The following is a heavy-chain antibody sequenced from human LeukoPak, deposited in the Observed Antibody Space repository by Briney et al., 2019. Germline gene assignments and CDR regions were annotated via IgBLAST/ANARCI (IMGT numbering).Heavy chain of an antibody. V-gene: IGHV3-53*01. CDR3: ARGNWNYPFDY. J-gene: IGHJ4*02. D-gene: IGHD1-7*01. CDR2: IYSSDSK. CDR1: GFTVSSNY. Sequence: GGSLRLSRAASGFTVSSNYMSWVRQAPGKGLEWVSVIYSSDSKYYADSVKGRFTISRDNSKNTLYLQMNSLRAEDTAVYYCARGNWNYPFDYWGQGTLVTVSS.